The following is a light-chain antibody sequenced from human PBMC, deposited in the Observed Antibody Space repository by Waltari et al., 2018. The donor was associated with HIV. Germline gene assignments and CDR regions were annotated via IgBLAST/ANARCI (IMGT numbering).Light chain of an antibody. CDR1: SLRNYY. CDR3: NSRDSSDNHV. Sequence: AVSVALGQTVRITCQGDSLRNYYASWYQQKPGQAPILVIFGKNKRPSGIPDRFSGSNSGNTASLTITGAQAEDEADYYCNSRDSSDNHVFGGGTKVTV. J-gene: IGLJ3*02. V-gene: IGLV3-19*01. CDR2: GKN.